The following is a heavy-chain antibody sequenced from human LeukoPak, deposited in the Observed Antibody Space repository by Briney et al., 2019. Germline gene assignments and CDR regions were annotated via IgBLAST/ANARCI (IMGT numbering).Heavy chain of an antibody. J-gene: IGHJ4*02. V-gene: IGHV4-34*01. D-gene: IGHD5-24*01. Sequence: SETLSLTCAVYGGSFSGYYWSWIRQPPGKGLEWIGEINHSGSTNYNPPLKSRVTISVATSKNQFSLKLSSVTAADTAVYYCARAARNGYKGGFDYWGQGTLVTASS. CDR3: ARAARNGYKGGFDY. CDR2: INHSGST. CDR1: GGSFSGYY.